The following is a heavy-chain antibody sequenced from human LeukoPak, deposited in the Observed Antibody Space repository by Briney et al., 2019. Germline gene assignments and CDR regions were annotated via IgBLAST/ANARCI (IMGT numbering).Heavy chain of an antibody. CDR1: GFTFSSYW. CDR3: ARDAGDCGGDCPRWFDP. CDR2: IIPNGAHT. Sequence: PGDPLRLSCAASGFTFSSYWMHWVRQAPGKGLVWVTRIIPNGAHTSYADSVKGRFTISRDNAKNTVDLQINSLRGEDTAVYYCARDAGDCGGDCPRWFDPWGQGILVTV. V-gene: IGHV3-74*01. D-gene: IGHD2-21*02. J-gene: IGHJ5*02.